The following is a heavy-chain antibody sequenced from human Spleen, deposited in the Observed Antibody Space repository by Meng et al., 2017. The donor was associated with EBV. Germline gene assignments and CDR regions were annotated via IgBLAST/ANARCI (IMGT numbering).Heavy chain of an antibody. CDR3: AKESDDSGSLGGEGN. J-gene: IGHJ4*02. V-gene: IGHV1-69*01. Sequence: QVRGVQSGGEVKKPGSPVKASGKASGDSFNSFAISWVRQAPGQGLEWMGGITPLLDIANYAQRFRGRVTISADESTSTAYMELNSLRVEDTAVYYCAKESDDSGSLGGEGNWGQGTLVTVSS. CDR1: GDSFNSFA. CDR2: ITPLLDIA. D-gene: IGHD1-26*01.